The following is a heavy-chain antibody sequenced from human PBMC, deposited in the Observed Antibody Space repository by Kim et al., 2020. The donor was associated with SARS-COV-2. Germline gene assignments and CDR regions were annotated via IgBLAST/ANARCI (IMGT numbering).Heavy chain of an antibody. Sequence: GGSLRLSCAASGFTFSSYSMNWVRQAPGKGLEWVSSISSSSSYIYYADSVKGRFTISRDNAKNSLYLQMNSLRAEDTAVYYCARDRLFGDFWSGYHVPRWFDPWGQGTLVTVSS. CDR1: GFTFSSYS. CDR2: ISSSSSYI. CDR3: ARDRLFGDFWSGYHVPRWFDP. D-gene: IGHD3-3*01. J-gene: IGHJ5*02. V-gene: IGHV3-21*01.